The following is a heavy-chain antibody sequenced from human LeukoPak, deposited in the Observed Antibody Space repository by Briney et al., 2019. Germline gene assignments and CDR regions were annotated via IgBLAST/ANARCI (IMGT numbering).Heavy chain of an antibody. CDR1: GGSIRRYF. J-gene: IGHJ4*02. Sequence: SETLSLTCPVSGGSIRRYFWNLIRQPPGKGLEWIGFIYYSGSTNYNPSLKSRVTISVDTSKNQFSLRLSSVTAADTAVYFCARGQADIVATMNYWGQGTLVTVSS. V-gene: IGHV4-59*01. CDR2: IYYSGST. CDR3: ARGQADIVATMNY. D-gene: IGHD5-12*01.